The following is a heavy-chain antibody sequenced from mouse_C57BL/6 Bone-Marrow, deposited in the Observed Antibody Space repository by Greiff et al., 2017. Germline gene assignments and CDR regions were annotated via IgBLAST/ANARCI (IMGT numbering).Heavy chain of an antibody. CDR1: GYTFTSYW. J-gene: IGHJ4*01. CDR3: ARSKYYYGSSDPMDD. V-gene: IGHV1-64*01. D-gene: IGHD1-1*01. Sequence: VQLQQSGAELVKPGASVKLSCKASGYTFTSYWMHWVKQRPGQGLEWIGMIHPNSGSTNYNEKFKSKATLTVDKSSSTAYMQLSRLTSEDSAVYDCARSKYYYGSSDPMDDWGKGTSVTVSS. CDR2: IHPNSGST.